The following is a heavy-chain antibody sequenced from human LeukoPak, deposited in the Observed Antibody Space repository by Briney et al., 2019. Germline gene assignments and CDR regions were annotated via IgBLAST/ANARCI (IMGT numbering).Heavy chain of an antibody. Sequence: PGGSLRLSCATSGFTFSSYAISWVRQAPGKGLEWVSAISGSGGSTYYADSVKGRFTISRDNSKNTLYLQMNSLRAEDTAVYYCAKTKLGYCSGGSCYSRHYRLDYWGQGTLVTVSP. J-gene: IGHJ4*02. CDR3: AKTKLGYCSGGSCYSRHYRLDY. V-gene: IGHV3-23*01. CDR2: ISGSGGST. CDR1: GFTFSSYA. D-gene: IGHD2-15*01.